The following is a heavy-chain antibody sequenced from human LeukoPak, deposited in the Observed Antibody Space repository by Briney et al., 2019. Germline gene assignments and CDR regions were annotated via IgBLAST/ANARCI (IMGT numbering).Heavy chain of an antibody. V-gene: IGHV3-66*02. Sequence: GGSLRLSCAASGFTVSSNYMSWVRQAPGKGLEGASVIYSGGSTYYADSVKGLFTIFRDNSKNTLYLQMNSLRAEYTAVYYCAREKGIAARGWFDPWGQGTLVTVSS. CDR3: AREKGIAARGWFDP. J-gene: IGHJ5*02. CDR1: GFTVSSNY. D-gene: IGHD6-6*01. CDR2: IYSGGST.